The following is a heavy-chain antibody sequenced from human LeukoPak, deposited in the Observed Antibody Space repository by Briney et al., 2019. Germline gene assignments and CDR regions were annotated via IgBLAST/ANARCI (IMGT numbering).Heavy chain of an antibody. CDR3: ARASSWTFDY. J-gene: IGHJ4*02. D-gene: IGHD6-13*01. CDR1: GFTFSSYA. Sequence: GGSLRLSCAASGFTFSSYAMHWVRQAPGKGLEWVAVISYDGSNKYYADSVKGRFTISRDNSKNTLYLQMNSLRAEDTAVYYCARASSWTFDYWGQGTLVTVSS. CDR2: ISYDGSNK. V-gene: IGHV3-30*04.